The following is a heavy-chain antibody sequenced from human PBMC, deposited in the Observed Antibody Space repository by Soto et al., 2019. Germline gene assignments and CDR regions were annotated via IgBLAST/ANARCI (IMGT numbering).Heavy chain of an antibody. CDR2: IYYTGIT. V-gene: IGHV4-31*03. D-gene: IGHD4-17*01. CDR3: ASEPTVPSGFDS. Sequence: LSLTCNVSGGSVSSGGYYWSWIRQHPGKGLEWIGYIYYTGITYYNPSLQSRVTISLGTSKNQFSLTLTSVAAADTAIYYCASEPTVPSGFDSWGQGTLVTVSS. J-gene: IGHJ4*02. CDR1: GGSVSSGGYY.